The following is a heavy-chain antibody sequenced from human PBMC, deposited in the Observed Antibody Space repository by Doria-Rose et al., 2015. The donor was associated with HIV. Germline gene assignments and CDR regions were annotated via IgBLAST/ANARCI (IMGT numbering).Heavy chain of an antibody. V-gene: IGHV2-26*01. Sequence: QITLKESGPVLVKPTETLTLTCTASGVSLSSPGMGVSWIRQPPGKALEWLANNFSDDERSYTTYLKSRLTISRGTSKSQVVLTMTDMDPVDTATYYCARIKSSRWYHKYYFDFWGQGTLVIVSA. D-gene: IGHD6-13*01. CDR3: ARIKSSRWYHKYYFDF. CDR2: NFSDDER. J-gene: IGHJ4*02. CDR1: GVSLSSPGMG.